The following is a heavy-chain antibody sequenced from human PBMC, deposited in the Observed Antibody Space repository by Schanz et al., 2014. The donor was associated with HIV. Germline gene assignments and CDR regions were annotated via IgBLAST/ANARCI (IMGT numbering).Heavy chain of an antibody. J-gene: IGHJ5*01. V-gene: IGHV4-4*07. CDR2: VSGSGST. CDR1: SGSIRTYH. D-gene: IGHD6-6*01. Sequence: QVLLQESGPRLMKPSETVSLTCTVSSGSIRTYHWHWIRQSAGKRLEWIGRVSGSGSTDHNPSLRSRFTMPVEPSKNLFPLKLKSVTAADTAVYYCAKSGQLVTKHYWFDSWGQGTLVIVSS. CDR3: AKSGQLVTKHYWFDS.